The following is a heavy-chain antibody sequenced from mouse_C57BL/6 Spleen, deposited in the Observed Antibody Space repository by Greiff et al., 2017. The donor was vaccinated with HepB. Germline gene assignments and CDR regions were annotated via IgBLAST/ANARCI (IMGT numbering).Heavy chain of an antibody. CDR2: INPSSGYT. CDR1: GYPFTSYT. V-gene: IGHV1-4*01. D-gene: IGHD3-1*01. Sequence: VQLQQSGAELVKPGASVKMSCKASGYPFTSYTMHWVKQRPGQGLEWIGYINPSSGYTKYNQKFKDKATLTADKSSSTAYMQLSSLTSEDSAVYYCARKSTRASYWGQGTTLTVSS. J-gene: IGHJ2*01. CDR3: ARKSTRASY.